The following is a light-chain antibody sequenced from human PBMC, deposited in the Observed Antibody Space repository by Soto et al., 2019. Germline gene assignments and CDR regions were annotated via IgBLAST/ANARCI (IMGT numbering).Light chain of an antibody. V-gene: IGKV3-11*01. CDR2: DAS. J-gene: IGKJ1*01. Sequence: ETVLTQSPATLSLSPGERATLSCRASQSLGSYLAWYQQKPGQAPRLLIYDASTRATGIPARFSGGGSGMDFTLTISSLEPEDFATYYCQHYNSYSEAFGQGTKVELK. CDR3: QHYNSYSEA. CDR1: QSLGSY.